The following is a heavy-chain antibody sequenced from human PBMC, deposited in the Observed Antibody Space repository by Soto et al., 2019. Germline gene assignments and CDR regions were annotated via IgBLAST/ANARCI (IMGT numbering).Heavy chain of an antibody. CDR3: TTYTGYGMDV. V-gene: IGHV3-53*02. Sequence: EVQMVETGGGLSQPGGSLRLSGAVSGFIVSSKYMTWVRQAPGKGLEWVSVIYTGGSTHYADSARGRFTISRDSSKNTLYLQMNSLRAEDAAVYYCTTYTGYGMDVWGQGTTVTVSS. J-gene: IGHJ6*02. D-gene: IGHD3-16*01. CDR1: GFIVSSKY. CDR2: IYTGGST.